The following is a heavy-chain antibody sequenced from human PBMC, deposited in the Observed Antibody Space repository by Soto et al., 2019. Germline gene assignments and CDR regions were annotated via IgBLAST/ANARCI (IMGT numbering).Heavy chain of an antibody. D-gene: IGHD3-16*01. CDR1: GFNVSSSY. J-gene: IGHJ4*02. CDR3: ARGSMRVLDY. Sequence: GGSLRLSCAASGFNVSSSYMNWVRQAPGKGLEWVSFIYSGGRTSYADSVKDRFTISRDISKNTVYLQMNSLRAEDTAVYHCARGSMRVLDYWGQGTLVTVSS. V-gene: IGHV3-66*01. CDR2: IYSGGRT.